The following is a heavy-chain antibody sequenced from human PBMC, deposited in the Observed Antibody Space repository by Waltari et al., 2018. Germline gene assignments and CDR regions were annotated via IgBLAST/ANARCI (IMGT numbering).Heavy chain of an antibody. CDR1: GYTFTSYG. CDR3: ARDKGYSGSYYLLYYYYYMDV. Sequence: QVQLVQSGAEVKKPGASVKVSCKASGYTFTSYGISWVRQAPGQGLEWMGWISAYNGNTNYAQKPQGRVTMTTDTSTSTAYMELRSLRSDDTAVYYCARDKGYSGSYYLLYYYYYMDVWGKGTTVTVSS. V-gene: IGHV1-18*01. CDR2: ISAYNGNT. J-gene: IGHJ6*03. D-gene: IGHD1-26*01.